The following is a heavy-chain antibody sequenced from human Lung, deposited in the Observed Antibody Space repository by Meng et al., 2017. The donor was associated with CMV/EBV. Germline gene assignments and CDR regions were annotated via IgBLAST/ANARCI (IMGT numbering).Heavy chain of an antibody. D-gene: IGHD6-19*01. Sequence: QVPLLESGPGLVKPSGTLSLTCAVSGGSISSSNWWSWVRQPPGKGLEWIGEIYHSGSTNYNPSLRGRVTVSLDKSKNQFSLTLRSVTAADTAAYYCARDPYATGWAGWGQGTLVTVSS. CDR1: GGSISSSNW. CDR2: IYHSGST. J-gene: IGHJ4*02. V-gene: IGHV4-4*02. CDR3: ARDPYATGWAG.